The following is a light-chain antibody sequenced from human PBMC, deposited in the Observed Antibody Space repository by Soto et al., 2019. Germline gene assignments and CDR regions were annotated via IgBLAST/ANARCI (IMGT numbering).Light chain of an antibody. Sequence: EIVLTQSPGTLSLSPGERATLSCRASQSVSSSYLAWYQQKPGQAPRLLIYGASSRATDIPDRFSGSGSGTDFTLNISRLEPEDFAVYYCQQYGSSPRYTFGQGTKLEIK. CDR2: GAS. J-gene: IGKJ2*01. CDR1: QSVSSSY. CDR3: QQYGSSPRYT. V-gene: IGKV3-20*01.